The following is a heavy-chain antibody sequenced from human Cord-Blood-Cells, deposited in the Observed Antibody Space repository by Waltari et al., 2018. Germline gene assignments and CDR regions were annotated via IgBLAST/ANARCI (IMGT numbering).Heavy chain of an antibody. J-gene: IGHJ5*02. Sequence: QFQLQESVPVLVKPSVTLSLTYTVSYGSINSYYWTWIRQPPGKGLEWIEYMYCSGRNSSNPSPMSRVTLAVDTSKTESSLKLSSVIAADTAVDYCARMCSSWYWCDPWGQGTLVTDSS. V-gene: IGHV4-59*01. CDR3: ARMCSSWYWCDP. D-gene: IGHD6-13*01. CDR1: YGSINSYY. CDR2: MYCSGRN.